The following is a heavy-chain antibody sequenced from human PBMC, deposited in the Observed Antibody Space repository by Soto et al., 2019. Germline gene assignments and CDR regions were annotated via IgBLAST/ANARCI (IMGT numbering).Heavy chain of an antibody. J-gene: IGHJ5*02. V-gene: IGHV3-73*01. CDR1: GFTFSGSA. CDR3: TRPHCSSTSCYPGDWFDP. D-gene: IGHD2-2*01. CDR2: IRSKANSYAT. Sequence: PGGSLRLSCAASGFTFSGSAMHWVRQASGKGLEWVGRIRSKANSYATAYAASVKGRFTISRDDSKNTAYLQMNSLKTEDTAVYYCTRPHCSSTSCYPGDWFDPWGQGTLVTVSS.